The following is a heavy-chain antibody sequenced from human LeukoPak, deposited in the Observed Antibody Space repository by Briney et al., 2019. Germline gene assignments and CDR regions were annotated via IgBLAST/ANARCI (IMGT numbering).Heavy chain of an antibody. J-gene: IGHJ4*02. Sequence: PSETLSLTCAVYGGSFSGYFWTWIRQPPGKGLEWIGEINHSGSTNYNPSLKSRVTISVDSSNNQFSLKLSSVTAADTAVYYCARTSNYWSPYFDYWGQGALVTVSS. CDR3: ARTSNYWSPYFDY. CDR2: INHSGST. CDR1: GGSFSGYF. V-gene: IGHV4-34*01. D-gene: IGHD1-1*01.